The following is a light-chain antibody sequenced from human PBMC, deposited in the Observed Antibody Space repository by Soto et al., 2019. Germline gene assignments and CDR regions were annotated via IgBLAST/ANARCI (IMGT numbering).Light chain of an antibody. J-gene: IGKJ3*01. CDR2: GVS. CDR3: RQYATSPLT. V-gene: IGKV3-20*01. Sequence: EIVLTQSPGTLSLSPGERATLSCRASQSVGSTYLAWYQQKPGQAPKLLIYGVSSRATGIPDRFSGSGSGTDFTLTISRLEPEDFAVYYCRQYATSPLTFGPGTKVDI. CDR1: QSVGSTY.